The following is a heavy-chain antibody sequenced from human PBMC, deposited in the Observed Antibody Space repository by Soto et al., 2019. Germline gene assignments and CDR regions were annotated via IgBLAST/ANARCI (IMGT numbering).Heavy chain of an antibody. D-gene: IGHD1-26*01. CDR1: GYTFTGYY. CDR3: AKGGAIVAAGTRVYLYNAMDV. V-gene: IGHV1-2*02. Sequence: QVQLVQSGTEVKRPGDSVKVSCKASGYTFTGYYVHWVRQAPGQGLEWMGWINPNSGDTYLAQRFQGRVTMNRDPSIGTAYMELRGLTSDDTAEYYCAKGGAIVAAGTRVYLYNAMDVWGQGPTVTVSS. J-gene: IGHJ6*02. CDR2: INPNSGDT.